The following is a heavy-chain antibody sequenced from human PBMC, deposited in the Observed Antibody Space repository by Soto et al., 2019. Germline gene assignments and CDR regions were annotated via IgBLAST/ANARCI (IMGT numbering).Heavy chain of an antibody. D-gene: IGHD6-13*01. CDR2: SIPIFGTA. V-gene: IGHV1-69*01. CDR3: ARSLAAGQAFDAFDI. CDR1: GGTFSSYA. Sequence: QVQLVQSGAVVKKPGSSVKVSCKASGGTFSSYAISGVRQAPGQGLEWMGGSIPIFGTAHYAQKFQGRVTITADEATSTAYMELSSLRSEDTAVDYCARSLAAGQAFDAFDIWGQGTMVTVSS. J-gene: IGHJ3*02.